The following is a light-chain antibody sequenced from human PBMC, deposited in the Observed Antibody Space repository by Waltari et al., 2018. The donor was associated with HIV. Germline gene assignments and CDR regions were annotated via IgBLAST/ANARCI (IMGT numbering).Light chain of an antibody. CDR2: GVN. Sequence: QSALTQPPSASGSPGQSVTFSCTGTSRAVRAYNFVSWYQQHPGKAPKLIIYGVNRRPSGVPDRFSGSKSGNTASLTVSGLQADDEADYYCSSYAGPNHLLFGGGTKLTVL. CDR1: SRAVRAYNF. V-gene: IGLV2-8*01. CDR3: SSYAGPNHLL. J-gene: IGLJ2*01.